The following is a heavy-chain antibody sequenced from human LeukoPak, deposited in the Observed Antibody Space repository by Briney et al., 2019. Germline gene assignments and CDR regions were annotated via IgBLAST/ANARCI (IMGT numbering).Heavy chain of an antibody. Sequence: SETLSLTCAVSGASINSTKWWTWVRQPPGKGLEWIGEIYHSGGTNYNPSLKSRVTISADKSRNQFSLKLNSVTAADTAVYYCARGLFYCSSTSCSYYFDYWGQGTLVTVSS. CDR1: GASINSTKW. J-gene: IGHJ4*02. D-gene: IGHD2-2*01. CDR3: ARGLFYCSSTSCSYYFDY. CDR2: IYHSGGT. V-gene: IGHV4-4*02.